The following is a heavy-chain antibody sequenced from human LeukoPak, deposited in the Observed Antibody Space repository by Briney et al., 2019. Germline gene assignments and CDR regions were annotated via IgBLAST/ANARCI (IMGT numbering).Heavy chain of an antibody. CDR3: AKDTRYSGSYYFVFDY. CDR1: GFTFSSYA. D-gene: IGHD1-26*01. CDR2: ISGSGGST. Sequence: GTSLRLSCAASGFTFSSYAMSWVRQAPGKGLEWVSAISGSGGSTYYADSVKGRFTISRDNSKNTLYLQMNSLRAEDTAVYYCAKDTRYSGSYYFVFDYWGQGTLVTVSS. V-gene: IGHV3-23*01. J-gene: IGHJ4*02.